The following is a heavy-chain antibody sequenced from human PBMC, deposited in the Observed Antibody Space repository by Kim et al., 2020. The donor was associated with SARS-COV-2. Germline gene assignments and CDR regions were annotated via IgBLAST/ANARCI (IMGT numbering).Heavy chain of an antibody. Sequence: SETLSLTCTVSGGSISSYYWSWIRQPPGKGLEWIGYIYYSGSTNYNPSLKSRVTISVDTSKNQFSLKLSSVTAADTAVYYCARNSGDYGDYLYWGQGTLVTVSS. D-gene: IGHD4-17*01. V-gene: IGHV4-59*01. CDR1: GGSISSYY. CDR3: ARNSGDYGDYLY. CDR2: IYYSGST. J-gene: IGHJ4*02.